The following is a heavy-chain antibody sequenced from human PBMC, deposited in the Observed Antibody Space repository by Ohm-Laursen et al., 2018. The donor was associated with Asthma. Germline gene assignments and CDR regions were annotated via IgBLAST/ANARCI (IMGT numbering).Heavy chain of an antibody. V-gene: IGHV3-30*03. CDR1: GFTLSSYG. Sequence: SLRLSCAASGFTLSSYGMHWVRQAPGKGLEWVAVISYDGSNKYYADSVKGRFTISRDNSKNTLNLQMNSMRAEDTAVYYCASSSGSRSSHTVDYWGQGTLVTVSA. D-gene: IGHD2-2*01. J-gene: IGHJ4*02. CDR3: ASSSGSRSSHTVDY. CDR2: ISYDGSNK.